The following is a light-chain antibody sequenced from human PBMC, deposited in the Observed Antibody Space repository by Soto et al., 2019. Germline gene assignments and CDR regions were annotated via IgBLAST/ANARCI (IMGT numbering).Light chain of an antibody. CDR1: QSITYW. J-gene: IGKJ4*01. V-gene: IGKV1-5*01. Sequence: DIQMTQSPSSLSASVGDRVTITCRASQSITYWLAWYQQKPGRAPKLLIYDVFNLQSGVPSRFSGSGSGTEFTLTISSLQPDDSATYYCQQYDNYPLTFGGGTKVEI. CDR2: DVF. CDR3: QQYDNYPLT.